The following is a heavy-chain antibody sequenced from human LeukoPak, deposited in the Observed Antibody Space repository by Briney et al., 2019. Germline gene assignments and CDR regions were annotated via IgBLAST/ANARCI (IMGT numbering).Heavy chain of an antibody. CDR2: ISGRGNYI. CDR1: GFTFSSHN. V-gene: IGHV3-21*01. D-gene: IGHD3-22*01. J-gene: IGHJ4*02. CDR3: AKDQGFDYYDSSGYYLDY. Sequence: GSLRLSCAASGFTFSSHNMNWVRQAPGKGLEWVSSISGRGNYIFYADSVKGRFTISRDSAKNSLSLQMNSLRAEDTAVYYCAKDQGFDYYDSSGYYLDYWGQGTLVTVSS.